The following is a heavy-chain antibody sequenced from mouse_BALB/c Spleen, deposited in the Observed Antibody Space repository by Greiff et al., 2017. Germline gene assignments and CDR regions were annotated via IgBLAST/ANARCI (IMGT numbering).Heavy chain of an antibody. CDR1: GFNIKDYY. J-gene: IGHJ3*01. CDR2: IDPENGNT. V-gene: IGHV14-1*02. Sequence: EVQLQESGAELVRPGALVKLSCKASGFNIKDYYMHWVKQRPEQGLEWIGWIDPENGNTIYDPKFQGKASITADTSSNTAYLQLSSLTSEDTAVYYCARYPNYYGSSQAWFAYWGQGTLVTVSA. CDR3: ARYPNYYGSSQAWFAY. D-gene: IGHD1-1*01.